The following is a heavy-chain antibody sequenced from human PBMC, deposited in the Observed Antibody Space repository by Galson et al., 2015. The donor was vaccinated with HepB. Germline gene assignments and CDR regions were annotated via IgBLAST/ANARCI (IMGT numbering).Heavy chain of an antibody. CDR2: ISAYNGNT. V-gene: IGHV1-18*01. CDR3: ARIVGYNWNDEGTLDY. D-gene: IGHD1-1*01. CDR1: GYTFTRYG. J-gene: IGHJ4*02. Sequence: SVKVSCKASGYTFTRYGISWVRQAPGQGLEWMGWISAYNGNTNYAQKLQGRVTMTTDTSTSTAYMELRSLRSDDTAVYYCARIVGYNWNDEGTLDYWGQGTLVTVSS.